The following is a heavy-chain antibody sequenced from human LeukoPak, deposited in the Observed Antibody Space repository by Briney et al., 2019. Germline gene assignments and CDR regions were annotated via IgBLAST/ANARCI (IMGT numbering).Heavy chain of an antibody. Sequence: PSETLSLTCTVSGGSISYYYWSWIRQPPGKGLEWIGYIYYSGSTNYNPSLKSRVTISVDTSKNQFSLKLSSVTAADTAVYYCARSTYSYGSVDYWGQGTLVTVSS. V-gene: IGHV4-59*08. CDR2: IYYSGST. CDR3: ARSTYSYGSVDY. J-gene: IGHJ4*02. D-gene: IGHD5-18*01. CDR1: GGSISYYY.